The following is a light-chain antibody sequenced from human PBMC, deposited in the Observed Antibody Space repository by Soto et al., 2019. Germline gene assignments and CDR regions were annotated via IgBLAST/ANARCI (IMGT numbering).Light chain of an antibody. CDR1: QSVNTK. J-gene: IGKJ1*01. CDR2: GAS. V-gene: IGKV3-15*01. Sequence: EIVMTQSPAILSVSPRERAILSCRASQSVNTKLTWYQQIPGQAPRLLVYGASTRASCIPARFSGSGSGTDFTLTISSLQSEDSGVYYCQQHTNWPRTFGQGTKVEIK. CDR3: QQHTNWPRT.